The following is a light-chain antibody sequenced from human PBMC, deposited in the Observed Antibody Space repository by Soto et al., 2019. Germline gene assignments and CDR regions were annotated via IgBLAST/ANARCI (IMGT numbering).Light chain of an antibody. CDR1: SSDVGGFDY. CDR3: TSYTSSNTVI. J-gene: IGLJ2*01. V-gene: IGLV2-14*01. Sequence: QSALTQPRSVSGSPGQSVTIPCTGTSSDVGGFDYVSWYQQRPGKAPQLMIYEVTNRPSGVSNRFSGSKSANTASLTISGLQAEDEAHYYCTSYTSSNTVIFGGGTKLTVL. CDR2: EVT.